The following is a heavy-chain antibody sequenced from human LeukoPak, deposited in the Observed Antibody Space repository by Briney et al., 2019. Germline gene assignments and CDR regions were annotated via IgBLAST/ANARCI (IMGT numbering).Heavy chain of an antibody. J-gene: IGHJ4*02. V-gene: IGHV3-7*01. Sequence: GGSLRLSCEASGFTLSTYWMNWVRQVPGKGLDWVANINPDGSGKRYVDSVKGRFTIARDNADNPLSLQMNSLRAEDTAVYYCASWGAGGNSWGQGTLVTVSS. CDR1: GFTLSTYW. CDR3: ASWGAGGNS. CDR2: INPDGSGK. D-gene: IGHD3-16*01.